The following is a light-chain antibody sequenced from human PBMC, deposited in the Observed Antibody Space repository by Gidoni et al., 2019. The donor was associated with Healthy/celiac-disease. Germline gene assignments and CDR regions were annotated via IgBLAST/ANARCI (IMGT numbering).Light chain of an antibody. J-gene: IGKJ2*04. CDR2: FGS. CDR3: MQALQTPPMCS. Sequence: DIVMTQSPLPLPVTPGEPASISCRSSQSLRHSNGYNYLDWYLQKQGQSPQLLIYFGSNRASGVPDRFSGSGSGTEFTLKISRVEAEDVGVYYCMQALQTPPMCSFGQGTKLEIK. V-gene: IGKV2-28*01. CDR1: QSLRHSNGYNY.